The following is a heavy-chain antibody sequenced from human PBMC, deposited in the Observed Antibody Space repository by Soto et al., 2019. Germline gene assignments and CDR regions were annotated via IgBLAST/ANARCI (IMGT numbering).Heavy chain of an antibody. D-gene: IGHD5-18*01. Sequence: QAGGSLRLSCEASGFTISRYWMSWVRQAPGKGLEWVADKKQDGSEEYYVDSVKGRFTVSRDNAKNSVYLQLTSLRVEDTALYYCARGGFSYGTGIEHWGQGTLVTVSS. V-gene: IGHV3-7*01. CDR3: ARGGFSYGTGIEH. CDR1: GFTISRYW. CDR2: KKQDGSEE. J-gene: IGHJ4*02.